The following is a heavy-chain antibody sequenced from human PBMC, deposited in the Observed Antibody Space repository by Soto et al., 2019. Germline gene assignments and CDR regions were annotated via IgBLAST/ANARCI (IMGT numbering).Heavy chain of an antibody. CDR3: AREYYYYMDV. J-gene: IGHJ6*03. Sequence: QVQLVESGGGVVQPGRSLRLSCAASGYTFSSYGMHWVRQAPGKGLEWVAVIWYDGSNKYYADSVKGRFTISRDNSKNTLYLQMNSLRAEDTAVYYCAREYYYYMDVWGKGTKVTVSS. CDR2: IWYDGSNK. V-gene: IGHV3-33*01. CDR1: GYTFSSYG.